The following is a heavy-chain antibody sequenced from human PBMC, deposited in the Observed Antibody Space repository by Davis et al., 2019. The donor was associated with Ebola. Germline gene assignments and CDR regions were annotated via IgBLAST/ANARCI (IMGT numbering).Heavy chain of an antibody. J-gene: IGHJ6*02. CDR1: GFLFSSFN. V-gene: IGHV3-48*01. Sequence: GGSLRLSCAASGFLFSSFNMNWVRQAPGKGPEWVAYISGRSNNVHYADSVKGRFTISRDDSKNTLFLQMNNLRAEDTAVYYCARGDFYYGVDVWGQGTTVTVSS. CDR3: ARGDFYYGVDV. CDR2: ISGRSNNV.